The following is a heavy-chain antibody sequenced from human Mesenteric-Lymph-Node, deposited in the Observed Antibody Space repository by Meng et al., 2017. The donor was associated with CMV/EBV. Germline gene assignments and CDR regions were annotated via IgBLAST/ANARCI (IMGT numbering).Heavy chain of an antibody. D-gene: IGHD1-1*01. V-gene: IGHV3-7*01. CDR3: ARNWNDDYYGMDL. Sequence: LSLTGAASGFTLSSYWLSWVRQAPGRGLEWVANIKQDGGEKYYVDSVKGRFTVSRDNAKNSLYLQMNSLRAEDTAVYYCARNWNDDYYGMDLWGQGTTVTVSS. CDR2: IKQDGGEK. J-gene: IGHJ6*02. CDR1: GFTLSSYW.